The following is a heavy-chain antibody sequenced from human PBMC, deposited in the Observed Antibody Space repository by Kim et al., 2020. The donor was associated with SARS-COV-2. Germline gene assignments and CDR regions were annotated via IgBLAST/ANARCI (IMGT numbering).Heavy chain of an antibody. J-gene: IGHJ4*02. CDR1: GFTFTGYA. V-gene: IGHV3-23*01. Sequence: GGSLRLSCTTSGFTFTGYAMSWVRQAPGKGMEWVSSIDGIDGTTYYVDSVKGRFTIPRDNSKNTLYLQMNSLRADDTAVYYCMKGGWGWIWDHWGQGTRV. CDR2: IDGIDGTT. CDR3: MKGGWGWIWDH. D-gene: IGHD2-2*03.